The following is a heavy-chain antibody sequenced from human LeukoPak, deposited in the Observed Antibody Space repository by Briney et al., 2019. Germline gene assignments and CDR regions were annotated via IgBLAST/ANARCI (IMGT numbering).Heavy chain of an antibody. D-gene: IGHD3/OR15-3a*01. J-gene: IGHJ4*02. CDR3: AKEMDSSFEY. CDR2: ISSSGGNT. Sequence: GGSLRLSCAVSGFTFSSYAMSWVRQAPGKGLEWVSAISSSGGNTYYADSVKGRFTISRDNSKNTLYLQMNSLRAEDTAVYFCAKEMDSSFEYWGQGTLVTVSS. CDR1: GFTFSSYA. V-gene: IGHV3-23*01.